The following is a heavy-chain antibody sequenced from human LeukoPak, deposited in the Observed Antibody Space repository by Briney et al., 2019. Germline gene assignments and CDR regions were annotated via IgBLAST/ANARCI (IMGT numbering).Heavy chain of an antibody. CDR2: ISGSGGST. Sequence: GASLRLSCAASGFTFSSYAMSWVRQAPGKGLEWVSAISGSGGSTYYADSVKGRFTISRDNSKNTLYLQMNSLRAEDTAVYYCAKDSWEYCSSTSCYKGSLDWGQGTLATVSS. V-gene: IGHV3-23*01. CDR3: AKDSWEYCSSTSCYKGSLD. J-gene: IGHJ4*02. CDR1: GFTFSSYA. D-gene: IGHD2-2*02.